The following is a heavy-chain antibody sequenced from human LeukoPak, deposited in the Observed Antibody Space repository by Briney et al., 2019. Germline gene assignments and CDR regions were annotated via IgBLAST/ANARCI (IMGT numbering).Heavy chain of an antibody. CDR2: ISYDGSNK. V-gene: IGHV3-30-3*01. J-gene: IGHJ4*02. CDR3: ARDRSSEYFDY. CDR1: GFTFSSYA. Sequence: GRSLRLSRAASGFTFSSYAMHWVRQAPGKGLEWVAVISYDGSNKYYADSVKGRFTISRDNSKNTLYLQMNSLRAEDTAVYYCARDRSSEYFDYWGQGTLVTVSS. D-gene: IGHD2-2*01.